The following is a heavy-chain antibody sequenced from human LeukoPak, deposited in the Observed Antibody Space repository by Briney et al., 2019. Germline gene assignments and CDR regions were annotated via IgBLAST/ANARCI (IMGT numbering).Heavy chain of an antibody. V-gene: IGHV4-59*01. Sequence: PSETLSLTCTVSGGSISSYYWSWIRQPPGKELEWIGYIYYSGSTNYNPSLKSRVTISVDTSKNQFSLKLSSVTAADTAVYYCARDLGFCRGGDCYRGYYYYYGMDVWGQGTTVTVSS. CDR2: IYYSGST. D-gene: IGHD2-21*02. J-gene: IGHJ6*02. CDR1: GGSISSYY. CDR3: ARDLGFCRGGDCYRGYYYYYGMDV.